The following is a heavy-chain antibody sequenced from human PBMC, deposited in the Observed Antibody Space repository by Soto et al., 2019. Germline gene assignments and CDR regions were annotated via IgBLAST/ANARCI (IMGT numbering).Heavy chain of an antibody. J-gene: IGHJ3*02. Sequence: GASVKVSCKASRGTFSSYTISCVRQAPGQGLEWMGRIIPILGIANYAQKFQGRVTITADKSTSTAYMELSSLRSEDTAVYYCAGEVAATSAFDIWGQGTMVTVSS. CDR2: IIPILGIA. CDR3: AGEVAATSAFDI. D-gene: IGHD2-15*01. CDR1: RGTFSSYT. V-gene: IGHV1-69*02.